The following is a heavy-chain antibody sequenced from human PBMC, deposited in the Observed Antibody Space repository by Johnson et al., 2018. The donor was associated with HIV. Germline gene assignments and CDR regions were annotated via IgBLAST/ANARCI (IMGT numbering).Heavy chain of an antibody. CDR3: TRVLTTVTTGDAFDI. J-gene: IGHJ3*02. CDR2: IKSKTDGGTT. V-gene: IGHV3-15*01. CDR1: GFTFSSYA. D-gene: IGHD4-17*01. Sequence: VQLVESGGGLVQPGGSLRLSCAASGFTFSSYAMHWVRQAPGKGLEWVGRIKSKTDGGTTDYAAPVQGRFTISRDDSKNTLYLQMNSLKTEDTAVYYCTRVLTTVTTGDAFDIWGQGTMVTVSS.